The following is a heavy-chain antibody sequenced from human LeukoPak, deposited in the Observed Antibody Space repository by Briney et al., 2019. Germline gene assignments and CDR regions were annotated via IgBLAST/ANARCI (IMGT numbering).Heavy chain of an antibody. CDR1: GGSISSYY. J-gene: IGHJ4*02. D-gene: IGHD6-13*01. V-gene: IGHV4-59*01. Sequence: SETLSLTCTVSGGSISSYYWSWIRQPPGKGLEWIGYIYYSGTTNYNPSLKSRVTMSVDTSKNQFSLKLSSATAADTAVYYCARGVYIAAAQYGYWGQGTLVTVSS. CDR2: IYYSGTT. CDR3: ARGVYIAAAQYGY.